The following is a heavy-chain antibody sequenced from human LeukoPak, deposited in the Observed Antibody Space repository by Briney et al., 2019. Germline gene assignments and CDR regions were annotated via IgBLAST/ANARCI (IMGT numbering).Heavy chain of an antibody. CDR1: GFTFSSYS. J-gene: IGHJ3*02. Sequence: GGSLRLSCAASGFTFSSYSMNWVRQAPGKGLEWVSSISSSSSYIYYADSVKGRFTISRDNAKNSLYLQMNSLRAEDTAVYYCAREGMVRGVIRAFDIWGQGTMVTVSS. D-gene: IGHD3-10*01. CDR3: AREGMVRGVIRAFDI. V-gene: IGHV3-21*01. CDR2: ISSSSSYI.